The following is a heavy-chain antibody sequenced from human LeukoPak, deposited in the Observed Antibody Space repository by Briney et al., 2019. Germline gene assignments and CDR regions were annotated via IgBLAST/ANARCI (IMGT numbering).Heavy chain of an antibody. V-gene: IGHV3-23*01. CDR3: AKEGGYSSGWYEDY. D-gene: IGHD6-19*01. Sequence: GGSLRLSCAASEFTFSSYAMSWVRQAPGKGLEWVSSISSSGGSTYYADSVKGRFTISRDNSKNTLYLQMNSLRAEDTAVYYCAKEGGYSSGWYEDYWGQGTLVTVSS. CDR1: EFTFSSYA. CDR2: ISSSGGST. J-gene: IGHJ4*02.